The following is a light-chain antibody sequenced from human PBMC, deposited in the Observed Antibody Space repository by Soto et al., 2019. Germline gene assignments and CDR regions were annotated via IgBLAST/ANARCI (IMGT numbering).Light chain of an antibody. CDR3: QQYGSSPPYT. CDR2: GAS. V-gene: IGKV3-20*01. J-gene: IGKJ2*01. Sequence: EIVLTQSPGTLSLSPGEGATLSCRASQSVSGSYLAWYQQKPGQAPRLLIYGASNRATGVPDRFSGSESGTDFTLTIDRLEPEDFVVYDCQQYGSSPPYTFGQGTRLEIK. CDR1: QSVSGSY.